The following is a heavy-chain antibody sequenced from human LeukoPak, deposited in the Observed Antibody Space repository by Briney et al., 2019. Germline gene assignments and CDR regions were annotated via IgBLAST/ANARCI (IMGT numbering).Heavy chain of an antibody. D-gene: IGHD3-22*01. CDR3: ARRNYYDSSGYYGY. Sequence: GRIDPSDSYTNSSPSFQGHVTISADKSISTAYLQWSSLKASDTAMYYCARRNYYDSSGYYGYWGQGTLVTVSS. CDR2: IDPSDSYT. J-gene: IGHJ4*02. V-gene: IGHV5-10-1*01.